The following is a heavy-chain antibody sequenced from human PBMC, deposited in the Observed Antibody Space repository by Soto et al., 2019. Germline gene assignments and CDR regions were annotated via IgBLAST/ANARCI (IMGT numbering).Heavy chain of an antibody. CDR3: ARGVEAVASMDV. Sequence: QVQLVQSGAEVKKPGSSVKVSCKASGGTFSSYAISWVRQAPGQGLEWMGGVIPIFGTASYAEKFQGRVTITADESTSTDYMELSSLRSEDTAVYYCARGVEAVASMDVWGQGTTVTVSS. CDR1: GGTFSSYA. J-gene: IGHJ6*02. CDR2: VIPIFGTA. V-gene: IGHV1-69*01. D-gene: IGHD6-19*01.